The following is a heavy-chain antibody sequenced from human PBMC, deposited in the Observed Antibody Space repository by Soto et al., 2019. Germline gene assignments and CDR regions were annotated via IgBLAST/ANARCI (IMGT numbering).Heavy chain of an antibody. CDR1: GGTFSSYA. CDR2: IIPIFGTA. V-gene: IGHV1-69*01. D-gene: IGHD5-12*01. J-gene: IGHJ4*02. Sequence: QVQLVQSGAEVKKPGSSVKVSCKASGGTFSSYAISWVRQAPGQGLEWMGGIIPIFGTANYAQKFQGRVTITADESTSTAYMELSSLRSEDTAVYYCARDLSRGYSGHDSVRFDYWGQGTLVTVSS. CDR3: ARDLSRGYSGHDSVRFDY.